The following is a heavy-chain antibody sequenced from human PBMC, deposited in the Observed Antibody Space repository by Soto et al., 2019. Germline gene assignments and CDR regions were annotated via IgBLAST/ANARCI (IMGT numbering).Heavy chain of an antibody. Sequence: SETLSLTCTVSGDSISWYYWSWIRQPPGKGLQWIGYIYYTGNINYNPSLKGRVTMSVDTSKNQFSLQVSSVTAADTAVYFCAKYRRTDAEGYTFDYWGQGALVTVS. V-gene: IGHV4-59*01. CDR2: IYYTGNI. CDR3: AKYRRTDAEGYTFDY. D-gene: IGHD2-15*01. J-gene: IGHJ4*02. CDR1: GDSISWYY.